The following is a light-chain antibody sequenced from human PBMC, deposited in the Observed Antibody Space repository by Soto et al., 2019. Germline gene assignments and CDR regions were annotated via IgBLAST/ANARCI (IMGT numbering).Light chain of an antibody. J-gene: IGKJ4*01. CDR2: AAS. CDR3: QQLDSYLSFT. Sequence: DIHLTQSPSFLFASVGDRVTITCRASQDVGHFLAWYQQKPGKAPKLLMYAASTLQSDVPARFRGCGSGTEFTLTITSLQPEDFATYYCQQLDSYLSFTFGGGTKVEI. V-gene: IGKV1-9*01. CDR1: QDVGHF.